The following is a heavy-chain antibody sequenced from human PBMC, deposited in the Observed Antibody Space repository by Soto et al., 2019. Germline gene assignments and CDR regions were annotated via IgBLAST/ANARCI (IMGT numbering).Heavy chain of an antibody. J-gene: IGHJ6*03. CDR1: GGSISSSSYY. D-gene: IGHD2-2*01. V-gene: IGHV4-39*01. CDR2: IYYSGST. Sequence: QLQLQESGPGLVKPSETLSLTCTVSGGSISSSSYYWGWIRQPPGKGLEWIGSIYYSGSTYYNPSLKSRVTISVDTSKNQFSLKLSVVTAADAAVYYCARPSAPRVVVTAAMWNYYYYYMDVWGKGTTVTVSS. CDR3: ARPSAPRVVVTAAMWNYYYYYMDV.